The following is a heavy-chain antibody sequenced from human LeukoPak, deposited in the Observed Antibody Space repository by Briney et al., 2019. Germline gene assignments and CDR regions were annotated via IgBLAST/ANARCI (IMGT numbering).Heavy chain of an antibody. CDR2: ISVCNGKT. CDR3: ARGSGSPYYYYMDV. V-gene: IGHV1-18*01. CDR1: GYMFTSYA. D-gene: IGHD3-10*01. J-gene: IGHJ6*03. Sequence: ASVKVSCQASGYMFTSYAIHWVREAPGQGLEWLGWISVCNGKTDYAEGLQGRVTMTTDRSTNTAFMELRSLRSDDTAIYFCARGSGSPYYYYMDVWGKGTAVTVSS.